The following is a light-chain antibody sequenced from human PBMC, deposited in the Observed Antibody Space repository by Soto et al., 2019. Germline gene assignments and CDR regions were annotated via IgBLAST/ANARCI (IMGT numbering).Light chain of an antibody. Sequence: QSVLTQPPSASGTPGQRVTISCSGSSSNIGSKTVNWYQRLPGTAPKLLIYSNYQRPSGVPDRFSGSKSGTSASLAISGLQSEDEAYYYXSAWEASLNGYFFGTWTKVTVL. CDR2: SNY. V-gene: IGLV1-44*01. J-gene: IGLJ1*01. CDR3: SAWEASLNGYF. CDR1: SSNIGSKT.